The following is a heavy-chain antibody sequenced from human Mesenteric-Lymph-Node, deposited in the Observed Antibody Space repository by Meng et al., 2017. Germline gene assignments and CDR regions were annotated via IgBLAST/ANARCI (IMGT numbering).Heavy chain of an antibody. CDR3: ARVPDYYGSGNFDY. V-gene: IGHV4-39*07. J-gene: IGHJ4*02. Sequence: SETLSLTCTVSGGSISSSSYYWGWIRQPPGKGLEWIGSIYYSGSTYYNPSLKSRVTISVDTSKNQFSLKLSSVTAADTAVYYCARVPDYYGSGNFDYWGQGTLVTVSS. CDR1: GGSISSSSYY. D-gene: IGHD3-10*01. CDR2: IYYSGST.